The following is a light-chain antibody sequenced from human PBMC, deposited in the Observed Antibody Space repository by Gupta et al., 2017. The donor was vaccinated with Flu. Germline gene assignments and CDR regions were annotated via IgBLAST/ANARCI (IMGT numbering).Light chain of an antibody. CDR1: NIGIRS. J-gene: IGLJ1*01. V-gene: IGLV3-21*02. Sequence: SYVLTQTPSVSLAPGQTATIACTGDNIGIRSVHWYQLKPGQAPVLVVFDDDDRPSGIPDRFSGSNSENTATLTISRVEAGDEADYYCQVGHSSADSAFGTGTKVTVL. CDR2: DDD. CDR3: QVGHSSADSA.